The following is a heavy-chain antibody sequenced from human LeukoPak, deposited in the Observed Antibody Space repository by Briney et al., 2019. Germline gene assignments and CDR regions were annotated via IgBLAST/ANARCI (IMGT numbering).Heavy chain of an antibody. CDR3: AKSGSSSWYVNYFDY. Sequence: PGRSLRLSCAASGFTFSSYGMHWVRQAPGKGLEWVAVISYDGSNKYYADSVKGRFTISRDNSRNTLYLQMNSLRAEDTAVYYCAKSGSSSWYVNYFDYWGQGTLVTVSS. CDR2: ISYDGSNK. J-gene: IGHJ4*02. D-gene: IGHD6-13*01. V-gene: IGHV3-30*18. CDR1: GFTFSSYG.